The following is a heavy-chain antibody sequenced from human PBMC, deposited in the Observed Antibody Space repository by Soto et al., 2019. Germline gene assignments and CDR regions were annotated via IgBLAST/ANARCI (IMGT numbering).Heavy chain of an antibody. V-gene: IGHV1-18*04. J-gene: IGHJ4*02. CDR2: ISAYNGNT. Sequence: ASVKVSCNASGYTFTSYGISWVRQAPGQVLEWMGWISAYNGNTNYAQKLQGRVTMTTDTSTSTAYMELRSLRSDDTAVYYCARDYSAYVWGSYHGFDYWGQGTLVTVSS. D-gene: IGHD3-16*02. CDR1: GYTFTSYG. CDR3: ARDYSAYVWGSYHGFDY.